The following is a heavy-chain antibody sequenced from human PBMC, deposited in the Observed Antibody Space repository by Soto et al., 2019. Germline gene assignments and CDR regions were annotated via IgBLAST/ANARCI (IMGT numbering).Heavy chain of an antibody. Sequence: EVQLVESGGGLVQPGGSLRLSCAASGFSFSTCWMYWVRQAPGKGLVWVSRINVDGNTINYADSVKGRFTVSRDNAKNTLYLQMTSLRAEATAVYYCARDEGRQGPEYFHHLGQCTLVTVSS. CDR1: GFSFSTCW. V-gene: IGHV3-74*01. CDR2: INVDGNTI. J-gene: IGHJ1*01. CDR3: ARDEGRQGPEYFHH.